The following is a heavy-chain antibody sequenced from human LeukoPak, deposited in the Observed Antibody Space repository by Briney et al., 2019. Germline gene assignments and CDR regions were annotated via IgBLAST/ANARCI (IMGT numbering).Heavy chain of an antibody. D-gene: IGHD3-9*01. V-gene: IGHV3-9*01. CDR2: ISWNSGRI. CDR1: GFTLDDYA. Sequence: GGSLRLPCAASGFTLDDYAMHWVRQAPGKGLGWVSGISWNSGRIGYADSVKGRFTISRDNAKKSLSLQMNSLRPEDTAFYYCAKGSYYDILTYLDYWGQGTLVTVSS. CDR3: AKGSYYDILTYLDY. J-gene: IGHJ4*02.